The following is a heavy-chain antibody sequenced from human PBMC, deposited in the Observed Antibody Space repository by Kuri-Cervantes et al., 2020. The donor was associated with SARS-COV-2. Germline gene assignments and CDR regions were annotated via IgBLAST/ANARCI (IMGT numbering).Heavy chain of an antibody. J-gene: IGHJ6*02. V-gene: IGHV3-11*01. Sequence: GESLKISCAASGFTFSDYYMSWIRQAPGKGLEWVSYISSSGSTIYYADSVKGRFTISRDNAKNSLYLQMNSLRAEDTAVYYCAKCDSGRPRDGMDVWGQGTTVTVSS. CDR3: AKCDSGRPRDGMDV. D-gene: IGHD1-26*01. CDR1: GFTFSDYY. CDR2: ISSSGSTI.